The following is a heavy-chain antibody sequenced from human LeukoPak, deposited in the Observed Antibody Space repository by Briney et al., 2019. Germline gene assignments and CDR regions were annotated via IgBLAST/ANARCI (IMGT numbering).Heavy chain of an antibody. CDR1: GFTFSSYS. CDR2: XSSSSSYI. CDR3: ARGYCSGGSCYRFDY. J-gene: IGHJ4*02. D-gene: IGHD2-15*01. Sequence: GGSLRLSCAASGFTFSSYSMNWVRQAPGKGXXXXXXXSSSSSYIYYADSVKGRFTISRDNAKNSLYLQMNSLRAEDTAVYYCARGYCSGGSCYRFDYWGQGTLVTVSS. V-gene: IGHV3-21*01.